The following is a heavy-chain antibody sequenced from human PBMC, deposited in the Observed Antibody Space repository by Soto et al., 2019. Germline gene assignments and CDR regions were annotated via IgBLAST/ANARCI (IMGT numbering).Heavy chain of an antibody. CDR1: GFTFSTYA. Sequence: GGSLRLSCAASGFTFSTYAMNWVRQAPGKGLEWVSGISGSGDSTYYADSVKGRFTVSRDNSKNTLYLPMNSLRAEDTAVFYCAKERSSGWSFDYWGQGTLVTVSS. CDR3: AKERSSGWSFDY. CDR2: ISGSGDST. D-gene: IGHD6-19*01. V-gene: IGHV3-23*01. J-gene: IGHJ4*02.